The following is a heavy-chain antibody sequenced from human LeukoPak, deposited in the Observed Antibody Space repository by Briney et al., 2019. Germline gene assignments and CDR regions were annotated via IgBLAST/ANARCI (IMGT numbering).Heavy chain of an antibody. CDR3: ARADYGLKYYFDY. J-gene: IGHJ4*02. CDR1: GYSISSGYY. Sequence: PSETLSLTCAVSGYSISSGYYWGWIRQPPGKGLEWIGSIYHSGSTNYNPSLKSRVTISVDTSKNQFSLKLSSVTAADTAVYYCARADYGLKYYFDYWGQGTLVTVSS. CDR2: IYHSGST. V-gene: IGHV4-38-2*01. D-gene: IGHD4-17*01.